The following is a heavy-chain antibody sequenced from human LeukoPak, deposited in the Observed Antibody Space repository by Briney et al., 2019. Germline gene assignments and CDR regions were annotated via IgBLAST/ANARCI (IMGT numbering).Heavy chain of an antibody. D-gene: IGHD2-2*01. Sequence: GGSLSLSCVASGCTFSYYWGTWVRQAPGKGLEWVAFIRYNGSNKYNADSAKGRLTISRDNSKNTLYPQMSSLRAEDTAAYYCAKEYCSSTSCYYYYYYMDVWGKGTTVTVSS. J-gene: IGHJ6*03. V-gene: IGHV3-30*02. CDR2: IRYNGSNK. CDR1: GCTFSYYW. CDR3: AKEYCSSTSCYYYYYYMDV.